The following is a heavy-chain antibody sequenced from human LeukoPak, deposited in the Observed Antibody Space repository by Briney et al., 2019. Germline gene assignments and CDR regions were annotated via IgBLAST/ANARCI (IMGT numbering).Heavy chain of an antibody. V-gene: IGHV3-21*01. CDR2: INSRSTYI. D-gene: IGHD1-14*01. J-gene: IGHJ5*01. CDR1: GFTFSNYN. Sequence: GGSLRLSCGASGFTFSNYNMNWVRQAPGEGLEWVSSINSRSTYIFYADSVMGRFTISRDNAKNSLFLQMNSLRAEDTAVYYCARDETNGFDSWGHGTLVTVSS. CDR3: ARDETNGFDS.